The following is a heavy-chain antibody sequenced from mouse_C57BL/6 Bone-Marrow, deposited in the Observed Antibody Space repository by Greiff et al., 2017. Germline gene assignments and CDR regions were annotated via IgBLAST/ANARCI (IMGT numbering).Heavy chain of an antibody. Sequence: VQLQQSGAELVRPGTSLKMSCKASGYTFTNYWICWAMQRPGHGLEWIGAIYPGGGYTNYKQKFKGKVTLTADKSSSTAYMQFSSLKSEDSAIYYCARGYYYAMDYWGQGTSVTVSS. CDR1: GYTFTNYW. J-gene: IGHJ4*01. V-gene: IGHV1-63*01. CDR3: ARGYYYAMDY. CDR2: IYPGGGYT.